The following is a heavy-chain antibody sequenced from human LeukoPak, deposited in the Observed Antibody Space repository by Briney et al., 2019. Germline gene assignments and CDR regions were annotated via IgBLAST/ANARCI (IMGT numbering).Heavy chain of an antibody. Sequence: GGSLRLSCAASGFTFSSYAMNWVRQAPGQGLEWMGWINTNTGNPTYAQGFTGRFVFSLDTSVSTAYLQISSLKAEDTAVYYCARAPTPPKYYDSSGYYGYYYGMDVWGQGTTVTVSS. V-gene: IGHV7-4-1*02. CDR1: GFTFSSYA. J-gene: IGHJ6*02. CDR3: ARAPTPPKYYDSSGYYGYYYGMDV. CDR2: INTNTGNP. D-gene: IGHD3-22*01.